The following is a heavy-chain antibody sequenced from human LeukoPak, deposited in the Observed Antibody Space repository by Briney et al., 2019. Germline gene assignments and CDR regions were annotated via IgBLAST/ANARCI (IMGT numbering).Heavy chain of an antibody. J-gene: IGHJ5*02. CDR2: ISGTGGST. CDR3: AKGGARVTMIPGPAFDP. CDR1: GFTFSSFA. Sequence: PGGSLRLSCAASGFTFSSFAMNWVRQAPGKGLVWVSTISGTGGSTYYADSVKGRFTISRDNSKNTLYLQMNSLRAEDTAIYYCAKGGARVTMIPGPAFDPWGQGTLVTVSP. D-gene: IGHD3-10*01. V-gene: IGHV3-23*01.